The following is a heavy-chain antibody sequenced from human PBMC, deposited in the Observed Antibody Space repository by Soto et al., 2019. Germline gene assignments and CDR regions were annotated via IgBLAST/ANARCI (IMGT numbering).Heavy chain of an antibody. CDR1: GFTFSNAW. CDR3: TTAIFGVVIPPFDYYYGMDV. CDR2: IKSKTDGGTT. V-gene: IGHV3-15*07. J-gene: IGHJ6*02. Sequence: GSLRLSCAASGFTFSNAWMNWVRQAPGKGLEWVGRIKSKTDGGTTDYAAPVKGRFTISRDDSKNTLYLQMNSLKTEDTAVYYCTTAIFGVVIPPFDYYYGMDVWGQGTTVTVS. D-gene: IGHD3-3*01.